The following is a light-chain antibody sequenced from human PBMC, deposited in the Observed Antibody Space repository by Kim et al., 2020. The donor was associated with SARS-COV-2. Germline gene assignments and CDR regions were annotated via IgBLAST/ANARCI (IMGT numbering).Light chain of an antibody. CDR3: QTWDSSTAV. V-gene: IGLV3-1*01. J-gene: IGLJ1*01. CDR1: KLGDKY. Sequence: GSAGQTASITCSGDKLGDKYTCWYQQRPGQSPVLVIYRDTKRPSGIPERFSGSNSGNTATLTISETQAMDEADYYCQTWDSSTAVFGTGTKVTVL. CDR2: RDT.